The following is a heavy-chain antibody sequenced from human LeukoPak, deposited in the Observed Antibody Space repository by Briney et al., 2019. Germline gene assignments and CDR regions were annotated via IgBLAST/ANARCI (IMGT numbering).Heavy chain of an antibody. V-gene: IGHV1-18*01. D-gene: IGHD4-17*01. Sequence: ASVKVSCKASGYTFTSYGISWVRQAPGQGLEWMGWITAYNDNTYYAQKLQGRVTMTTDTSTSTAYMELRSLRSDDTAVYYCARDLSVTTTVDYWGQGTLVTVSS. CDR3: ARDLSVTTTVDY. J-gene: IGHJ4*02. CDR1: GYTFTSYG. CDR2: ITAYNDNT.